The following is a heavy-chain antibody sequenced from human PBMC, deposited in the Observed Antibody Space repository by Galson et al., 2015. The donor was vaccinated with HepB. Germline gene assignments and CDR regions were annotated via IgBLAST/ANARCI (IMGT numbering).Heavy chain of an antibody. CDR2: INPTTTNT. CDR3: CREVDSIAAAGRGLDF. J-gene: IGHJ4*02. CDR1: GYSFSGYG. V-gene: IGHV1-46*03. Sequence: SVKVSCKASGYSFSGYGITWVRQAPGQGLEWMGIINPTTTNTAYTQKFQGRVTMTSDTSTSTVYMELSSLRSEDTAIYYCCREVDSIAAAGRGLDFWGQGTLVTVYS. D-gene: IGHD6-13*01.